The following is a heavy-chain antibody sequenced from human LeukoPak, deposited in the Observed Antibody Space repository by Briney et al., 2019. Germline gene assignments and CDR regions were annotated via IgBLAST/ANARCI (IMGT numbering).Heavy chain of an antibody. J-gene: IGHJ4*02. Sequence: GGSLRLSCAASGFTFSSYSVSWVRQAPGKGLEWVSSISSSSSYIYYADSVKGRFTISRDNVKNSLYLQMNSLKTEDTAVYYCTRRRGTDDYWGQGTLVTVSS. V-gene: IGHV3-21*03. D-gene: IGHD3-10*01. CDR3: TRRRGTDDY. CDR2: ISSSSSYI. CDR1: GFTFSSYS.